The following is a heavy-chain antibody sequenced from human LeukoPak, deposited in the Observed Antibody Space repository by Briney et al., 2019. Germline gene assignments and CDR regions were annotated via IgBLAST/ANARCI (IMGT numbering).Heavy chain of an antibody. CDR3: AKGPFYDYVWGSYRPGGYFDY. D-gene: IGHD3-16*02. J-gene: IGHJ4*02. CDR2: ISGSGGST. CDR1: GFTFSSYA. Sequence: GGSLRLSCAASGFTFSSYARSWVRQAPGKGLEWVSAISGSGGSTYYADSVKGRFTISRDNSKNTLYLQMNSLRAEDTAVYYCAKGPFYDYVWGSYRPGGYFDYWGQGTLVTVSS. V-gene: IGHV3-23*01.